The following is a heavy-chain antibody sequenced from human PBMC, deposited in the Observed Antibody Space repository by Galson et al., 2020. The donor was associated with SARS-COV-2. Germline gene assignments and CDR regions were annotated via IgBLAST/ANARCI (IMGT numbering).Heavy chain of an antibody. CDR1: GYTFTSYG. CDR2: ISAYNGNT. J-gene: IGHJ3*02. D-gene: IGHD1-26*01. V-gene: IGHV1-18*01. CDR3: AGPEPKYSGSYHYGWDVLNAFDI. Sequence: ASVKVSCKASGYTFTSYGISWVRQAPGQGLEWMGWISAYNGNTNYAQKLQGRVTMTTDTSTSTAYMELRSLRSDDTAVYYCAGPEPKYSGSYHYGWDVLNAFDIWGQGTMVTVSS.